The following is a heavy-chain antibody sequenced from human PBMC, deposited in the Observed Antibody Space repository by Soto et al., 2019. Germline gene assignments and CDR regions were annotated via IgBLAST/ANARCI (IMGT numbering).Heavy chain of an antibody. CDR1: GGTFSRYG. CDR3: ASQTGTTGNYYYGMDV. J-gene: IGHJ6*01. V-gene: IGHV1-69*12. D-gene: IGHD1-1*01. CDR2: IIPIFGTA. Sequence: QVQLVQSGAEVKKPGSSVKVSCKASGGTFSRYGISWVRQAPGQGLEWMGGIIPIFGTANYAQKFQGRVTITADESTSTAYMELRSLRSEDTAVYYCASQTGTTGNYYYGMDVWGQGTMVTVSS.